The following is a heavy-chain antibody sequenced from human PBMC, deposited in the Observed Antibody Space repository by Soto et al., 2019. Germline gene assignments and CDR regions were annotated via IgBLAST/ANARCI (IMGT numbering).Heavy chain of an antibody. Sequence: PSENLSLTCTVSGGSISSGDYYWSWIRQPPGKGLEWIGYIYYSGSTYCNPSLKSRVTISVDTSKNQFSLKLSSVTAADTAVYYCARVEGGYNLEYWGQGTLVTVSS. D-gene: IGHD5-12*01. CDR2: IYYSGST. CDR3: ARVEGGYNLEY. V-gene: IGHV4-30-4*01. J-gene: IGHJ4*02. CDR1: GGSISSGDYY.